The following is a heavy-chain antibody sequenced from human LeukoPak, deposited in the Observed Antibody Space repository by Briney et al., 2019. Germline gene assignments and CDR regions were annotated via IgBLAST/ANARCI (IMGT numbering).Heavy chain of an antibody. CDR1: GGSISSGDYY. D-gene: IGHD3-10*01. CDR3: ARRGFGELLYYFDY. V-gene: IGHV4-30-4*01. Sequence: SETLSLTCTVSGGSISSGDYYWSWIRQPPGKGLEWIGYIYYSGSTYYNPSLKSRVTISVDTSKNQFSLKLGSVTAADTAVYYCARRGFGELLYYFDYWGQGTLVTVSS. J-gene: IGHJ4*02. CDR2: IYYSGST.